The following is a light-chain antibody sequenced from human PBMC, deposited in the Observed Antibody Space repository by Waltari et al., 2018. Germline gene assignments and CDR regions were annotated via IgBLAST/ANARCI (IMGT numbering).Light chain of an antibody. Sequence: SYEFTQTPSESVSPGRTARITCSGHELPRKYAYLFQQKAGQAPRLVIYEDTKRPSGIPEGFSGSSSGTVATLTITGAQVDDEADYYCYSSDSTGLRVFGGGTTVVVL. CDR1: ELPRKY. CDR2: EDT. CDR3: YSSDSTGLRV. V-gene: IGLV3-10*01. J-gene: IGLJ1*01.